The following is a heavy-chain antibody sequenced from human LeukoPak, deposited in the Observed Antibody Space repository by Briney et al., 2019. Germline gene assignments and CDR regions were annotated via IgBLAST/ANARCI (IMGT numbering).Heavy chain of an antibody. CDR1: GDSVSSIHW. CDR3: ARAFSSSGWYVYYYGMDV. V-gene: IGHV4-4*02. D-gene: IGHD6-19*01. CDR2: IYHSGST. J-gene: IGHJ6*02. Sequence: PSETLSLTCAVSGDSVSSIHWWGWVRQPPGRGLEWIGEIYHSGSTNYTPSLKSRVTISVDTSKNQFSLKLSSVTAADTAVYYCARAFSSSGWYVYYYGMDVWGQGTTVTVSS.